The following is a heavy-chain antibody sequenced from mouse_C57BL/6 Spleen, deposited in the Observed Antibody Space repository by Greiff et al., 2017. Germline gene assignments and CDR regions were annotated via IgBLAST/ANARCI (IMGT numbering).Heavy chain of an antibody. D-gene: IGHD2-1*01. CDR2: IYPGSGST. Sequence: QVQLQQPGAELVKPGASVKMSCKASGYTFTSYWITWVKQRPGQGLEWIGVIYPGSGSTNYNEKFKSKATLTVDTSSSTAYMQLISLTSEDSAVYYCAIYYCNFYAMDYWGQGTSVTVAT. CDR3: AIYYCNFYAMDY. J-gene: IGHJ4*01. V-gene: IGHV1-55*01. CDR1: GYTFTSYW.